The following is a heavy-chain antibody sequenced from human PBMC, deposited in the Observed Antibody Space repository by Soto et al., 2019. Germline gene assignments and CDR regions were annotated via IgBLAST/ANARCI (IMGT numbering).Heavy chain of an antibody. CDR2: INPSGGST. J-gene: IGHJ3*02. V-gene: IGHV1-46*01. Sequence: ASVKVSCKASGYTFTSYYMHWVRQAPGQGLEWMGIINPSGGSTSYAQKFQGRVTMTRDTSTSTVYMELSSLRSEDTEVYYCARSSSFDAFDIWGQGTMVTVSS. CDR1: GYTFTSYY. D-gene: IGHD6-13*01. CDR3: ARSSSFDAFDI.